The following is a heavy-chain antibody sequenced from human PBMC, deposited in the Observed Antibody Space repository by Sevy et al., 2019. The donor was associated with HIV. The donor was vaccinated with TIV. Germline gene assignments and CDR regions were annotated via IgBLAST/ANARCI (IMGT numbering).Heavy chain of an antibody. CDR3: ARARLDYEFWSGSYFSRAPWGYKYYAMDV. D-gene: IGHD3-3*01. CDR2: MNPNNGNT. V-gene: IGHV1-8*01. Sequence: ASVKVSCKAAGYSFTNFDVNWVRQATGQGLEWMGWMNPNNGNTHYAQKFQGRVTMTRSSTANTAYMELSSLTSEDTAIDYCARARLDYEFWSGSYFSRAPWGYKYYAMDVWGQGTTVTVSS. J-gene: IGHJ6*02. CDR1: GYSFTNFD.